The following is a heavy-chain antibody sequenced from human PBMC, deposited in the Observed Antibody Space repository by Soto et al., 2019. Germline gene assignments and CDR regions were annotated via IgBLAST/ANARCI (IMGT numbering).Heavy chain of an antibody. Sequence: SEPLSPTFAVSGGSISSGGYSWSWIRQPPGKGLEWIGYIYHSGSTYYNPSLKSRVTISVDRSKNQFSLKLSSVTAADTAVYYCATAIGLLYYFDYSGQGPLVTVSS. CDR1: GGSISSGGYS. CDR3: ATAIGLLYYFDY. D-gene: IGHD1-26*01. CDR2: IYHSGST. V-gene: IGHV4-30-2*01. J-gene: IGHJ4*02.